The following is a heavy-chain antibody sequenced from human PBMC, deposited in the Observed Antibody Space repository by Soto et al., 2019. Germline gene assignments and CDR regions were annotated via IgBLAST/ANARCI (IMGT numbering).Heavy chain of an antibody. CDR1: GFTFSYYE. V-gene: IGHV3-48*03. CDR2: ISHTDRLT. D-gene: IGHD6-13*01. J-gene: IGHJ5*02. CDR3: ARDTGRASADL. Sequence: EVQLAESGGDLVQPGGSLRLSCVGSGFTFSYYEMNWVRQAPGKGLERVAFISHTDRLTHYPDSVKGRFTISRDNAQNSLYLAMTSIRVEETGVDYCARDTGRASADLWGQGTLVTVSS.